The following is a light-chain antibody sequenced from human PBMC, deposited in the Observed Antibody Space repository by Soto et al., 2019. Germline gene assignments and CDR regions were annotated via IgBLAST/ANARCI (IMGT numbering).Light chain of an antibody. CDR1: QSITTY. CDR2: AAS. V-gene: IGKV1-39*01. CDR3: QQSYSTPWT. Sequence: DIQMTQSPSSLSASVGDRVTISCRASQSITTYLTWYQQKPGKAPKLLIHAASSLQSGVPSRFSGSGSGTDFTLTISSLQPEDFATYYCQQSYSTPWTVGQGTKVEIK. J-gene: IGKJ1*01.